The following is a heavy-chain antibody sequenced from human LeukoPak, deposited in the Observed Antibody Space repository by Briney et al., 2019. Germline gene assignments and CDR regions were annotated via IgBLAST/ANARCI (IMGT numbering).Heavy chain of an antibody. CDR1: GGSISSSSYY. J-gene: IGHJ4*02. V-gene: IGHV4-39*07. D-gene: IGHD4-11*01. Sequence: SETLSLTCTVSGGSISSSSYYWGWIRQPPGKGLEWIGSIYYSGSTYYNPSLKSRVTISVDTSKNQFSLKLSSVTAADTAVYYCACETPWSYRYYFDYWGQGTLVTVSS. CDR2: IYYSGST. CDR3: ACETPWSYRYYFDY.